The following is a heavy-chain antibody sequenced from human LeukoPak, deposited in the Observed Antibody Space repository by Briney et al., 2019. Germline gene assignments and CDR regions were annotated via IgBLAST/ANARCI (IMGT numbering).Heavy chain of an antibody. CDR2: ISYDGSNK. D-gene: IGHD3-22*01. J-gene: IGHJ4*02. CDR3: AKVGYYYDSSGIDY. Sequence: GGSLRLSCAASGFTCSSYGMHWVRQAPGKGLEWVAVISYDGSNKYYANSVKGRFTISRDNSKNTLYLQMNSLRAEDTAVYYCAKVGYYYDSSGIDYWGQGTLVTVSS. CDR1: GFTCSSYG. V-gene: IGHV3-30*18.